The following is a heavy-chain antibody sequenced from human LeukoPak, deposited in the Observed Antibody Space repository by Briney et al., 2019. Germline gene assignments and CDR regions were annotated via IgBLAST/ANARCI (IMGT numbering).Heavy chain of an antibody. Sequence: GGSLRLSCAASGFTFRTYAMSWVRPAPGKGLEWVSAIAYVDDSTYYANTVKGRFTISRDNSKSTVYLQMNSLTVGDTAVYYCAREKQWQAREDFWGQGTLVTVSS. CDR2: IAYVDDST. J-gene: IGHJ4*02. V-gene: IGHV3-23*01. D-gene: IGHD6-19*01. CDR1: GFTFRTYA. CDR3: AREKQWQAREDF.